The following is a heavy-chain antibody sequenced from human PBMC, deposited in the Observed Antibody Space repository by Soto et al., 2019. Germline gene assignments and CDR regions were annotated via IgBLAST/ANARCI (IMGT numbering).Heavy chain of an antibody. CDR1: GGSIITVGHC. CDR3: ARATGTLRSRNCDY. Sequence: PSETLSLACSVSGGSIITVGHCWSGIRQRPGKGLELIGSIYHTGSTYYSKSLRSRLTMSVDTSKSQFSLRLSSVTAADTAVYYCARATGTLRSRNCDYWGQGSLVTVSS. CDR2: IYHTGST. V-gene: IGHV4-31*03. J-gene: IGHJ4*02. D-gene: IGHD1-1*01.